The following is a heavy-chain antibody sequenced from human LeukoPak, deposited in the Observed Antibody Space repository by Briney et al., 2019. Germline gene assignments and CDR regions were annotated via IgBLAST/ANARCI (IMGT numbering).Heavy chain of an antibody. CDR1: GGSIRSSYYY. V-gene: IGHV4-39*07. CDR3: ASTSRGGGYDFVY. D-gene: IGHD5-12*01. J-gene: IGHJ4*02. CDR2: IYDSGST. Sequence: SETLSLTCTVSGGSIRSSYYYWGWIRQPPGKGLEWIGSIYDSGSTYYNPSLKSRVTISVDTSKNQFSLKLSSVTAADTAVYYCASTSRGGGYDFVYWGQGTLVTVSS.